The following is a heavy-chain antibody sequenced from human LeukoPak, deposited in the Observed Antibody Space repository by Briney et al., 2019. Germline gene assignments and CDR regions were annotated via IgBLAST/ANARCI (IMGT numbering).Heavy chain of an antibody. CDR1: GGSISSSNYY. CDR2: IYYSGST. D-gene: IGHD3-22*01. J-gene: IGHJ4*02. CDR3: AGPLLTYYSDSSAYS. Sequence: PSETLSLTCSVSGGSISSSNYYWGWIRQPPGKGLEWIGIIYYSGSTYYNPSLKSRVTISIDKSKNQFSLKLSSVTAADTAVYYCAGPLLTYYSDSSAYSWGQGTLVTVSS. V-gene: IGHV4-39*01.